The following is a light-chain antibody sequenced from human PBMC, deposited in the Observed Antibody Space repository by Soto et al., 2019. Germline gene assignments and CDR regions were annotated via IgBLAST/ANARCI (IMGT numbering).Light chain of an antibody. CDR1: QSINSN. J-gene: IGKJ5*01. Sequence: EIVMTQSPATLSVSQVEGAILSCRASQSINSNLAWYQQKPGQAPRLLIYGASTRATDIPARFSGSGSGTEFTLTISSLQSEDFAVYYCQQYKNWPPLTFGQGTRLEIK. V-gene: IGKV3-15*01. CDR3: QQYKNWPPLT. CDR2: GAS.